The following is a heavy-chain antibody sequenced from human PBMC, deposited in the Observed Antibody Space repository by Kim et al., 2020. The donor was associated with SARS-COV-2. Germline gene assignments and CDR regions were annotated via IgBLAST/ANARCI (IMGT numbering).Heavy chain of an antibody. CDR2: DGSGN. V-gene: IGHV3-7*01. Sequence: DGSGNYYVDSGKGRFTICRDNAKNSLSRQMSSLRAEDTAVYYCSRSLEYWGQGILVIVSS. CDR3: SRSLEY. D-gene: IGHD3-16*02. J-gene: IGHJ4*02.